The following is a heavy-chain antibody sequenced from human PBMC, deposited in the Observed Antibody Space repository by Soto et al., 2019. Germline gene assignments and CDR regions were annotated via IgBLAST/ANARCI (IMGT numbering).Heavy chain of an antibody. CDR2: ISSSSSAI. Sequence: PGGSLRLSCAASGFSFSTYGMNWVRQAPGKGLEWLSYISSSSSAIYYADSVKGRFTISRDNAKNSLSLQMNSLRDEDTAVYYCARGVGSNYVYYYYGMDVWGQGTTVTVSS. CDR1: GFSFSTYG. V-gene: IGHV3-48*02. D-gene: IGHD4-4*01. J-gene: IGHJ6*02. CDR3: ARGVGSNYVYYYYGMDV.